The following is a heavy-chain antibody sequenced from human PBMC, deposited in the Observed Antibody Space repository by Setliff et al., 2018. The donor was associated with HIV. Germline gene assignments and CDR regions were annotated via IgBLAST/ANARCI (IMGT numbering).Heavy chain of an antibody. CDR3: ARGEGSGWDTVEENYYNLDV. CDR2: IIPAFGTA. J-gene: IGHJ6*02. D-gene: IGHD6-19*01. V-gene: IGHV1-69*13. Sequence: ASVKVSCKASGGTFSASGFSWVRQAPGQGLEWMGGIIPAFGTADYARKFQGRVTITADASTSTAYMELISLRSEDTAVYYCARGEGSGWDTVEENYYNLDVWGPGTTVTVSS. CDR1: GGTFSASG.